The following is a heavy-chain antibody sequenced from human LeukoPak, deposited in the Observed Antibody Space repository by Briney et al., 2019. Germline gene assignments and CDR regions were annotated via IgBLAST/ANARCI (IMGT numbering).Heavy chain of an antibody. CDR3: AREETNLQDGLPYYYDS. J-gene: IGHJ4*02. Sequence: PSETLSLTCTVSGGSIGTYYWNWIRQPAGKGLEWIGRIYTTGVTNYNPSLKSRLTMSVDTSKNQFYLNLRSVTAADTAVYFCAREETNLQDGLPYYYDSWGQGILVTVSS. D-gene: IGHD4-17*01. CDR1: GGSIGTYY. CDR2: IYTTGVT. V-gene: IGHV4-4*07.